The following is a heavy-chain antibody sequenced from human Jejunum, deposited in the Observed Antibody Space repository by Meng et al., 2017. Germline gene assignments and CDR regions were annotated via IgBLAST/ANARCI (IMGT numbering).Heavy chain of an antibody. J-gene: IGHJ4*02. CDR3: ARGGREGTYDH. D-gene: IGHD3-10*01. Sequence: GGSLRLSCAASGFTFSSLWMSWVRQAPGKGLEWVANIKEDGSDTYYVDSVKGRFTISRDNAKTSLYLQMNSLRGEDTALYYCARGGREGTYDHWGQGTRVTGYS. CDR1: GFTFSSLW. V-gene: IGHV3-7*01. CDR2: IKEDGSDT.